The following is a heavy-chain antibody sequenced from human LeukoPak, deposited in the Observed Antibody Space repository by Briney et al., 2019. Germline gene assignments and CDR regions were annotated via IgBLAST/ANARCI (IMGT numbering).Heavy chain of an antibody. D-gene: IGHD2-21*02. V-gene: IGHV4-34*01. CDR2: INHSGSA. Sequence: PSETLSLTCEVYGGSFSGYNCSWIRQPPGKGLGWIGEINHSGSANYNPSLKSRVTLSLDTSEKQFSLKLSSVTAADTAVYYCARTYCGGDCRGYYYHYYMDVWGKGTTVTISS. CDR3: ARTYCGGDCRGYYYHYYMDV. CDR1: GGSFSGYN. J-gene: IGHJ6*03.